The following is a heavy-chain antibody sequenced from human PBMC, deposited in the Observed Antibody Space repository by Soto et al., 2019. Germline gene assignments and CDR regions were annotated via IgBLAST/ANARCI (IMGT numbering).Heavy chain of an antibody. CDR2: VYYNENT. CDR3: ARRERYYGSPGWFDP. Sequence: LSLTCSVSGGSISSFAYYWGWIRQPPGKGLEWIGTVYYNENTYYNPSLKSRVTISVDTAKNQFSLNLRSVTAADMAIYFCARRERYYGSPGWFDPWGQGTLVTVSS. D-gene: IGHD3-10*01. V-gene: IGHV4-39*01. J-gene: IGHJ5*02. CDR1: GGSISSFAYY.